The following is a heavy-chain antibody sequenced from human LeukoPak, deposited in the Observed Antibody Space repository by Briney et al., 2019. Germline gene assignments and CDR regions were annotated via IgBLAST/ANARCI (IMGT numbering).Heavy chain of an antibody. CDR2: ISWNGVSI. D-gene: IGHD5-24*01. Sequence: GGSLRLSCAASGFTFDDYDMHWVRQAPGKGLDWVSGISWNGVSIGYADSVKGRFTISRDNAKNSLYLQMNSLRREDTALYYCAKDFDEMAAIHYFDSWGQGTLVTVSS. CDR1: GFTFDDYD. J-gene: IGHJ4*02. CDR3: AKDFDEMAAIHYFDS. V-gene: IGHV3-9*01.